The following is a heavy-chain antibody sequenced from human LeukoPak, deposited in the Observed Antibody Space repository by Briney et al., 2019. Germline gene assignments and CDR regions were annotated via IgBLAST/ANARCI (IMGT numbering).Heavy chain of an antibody. Sequence: GGSLRLSCAASGFTFSSDAMSWGRQAPGKGLEWGSAISGSGGSTYYADSVKGRFTISRDNSTTPLYLQMTSLRAEDTAVYYCATPKPATYYDFWSGYLGYYYYGMDVWGQGTTVTVSS. D-gene: IGHD3-3*01. CDR2: ISGSGGST. CDR1: GFTFSSDA. CDR3: ATPKPATYYDFWSGYLGYYYYGMDV. J-gene: IGHJ6*02. V-gene: IGHV3-23*01.